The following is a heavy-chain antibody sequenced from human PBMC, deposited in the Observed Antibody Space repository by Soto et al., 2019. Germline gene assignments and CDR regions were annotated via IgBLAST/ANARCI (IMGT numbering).Heavy chain of an antibody. CDR2: MNPNSGNT. Sequence: QVQLVQSGAEVKKPGASVKVSCKAPGYTFTSYDINWVRQATGQGLEWMGWMNPNSGNTGYAQKFQGRVTMTRNTSISTAYIELGSLRSEDTAVYYCARGRTSSSSGSGWFDPWGQGTLVTVSS. CDR3: ARGRTSSSSGSGWFDP. CDR1: GYTFTSYD. V-gene: IGHV1-8*01. D-gene: IGHD2-2*01. J-gene: IGHJ5*02.